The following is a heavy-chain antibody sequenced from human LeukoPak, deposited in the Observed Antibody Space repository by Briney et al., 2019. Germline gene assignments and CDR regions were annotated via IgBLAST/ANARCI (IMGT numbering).Heavy chain of an antibody. D-gene: IGHD3-10*01. CDR2: VSAYNGNT. J-gene: IGHJ5*02. CDR1: GFTFTSYG. CDR3: ARPLGSGADWFDP. Sequence: ASVKVSCKASGFTFTSYGFSWVRQAPGQGLEWMGWVSAYNGNTNYAQKLQGRVTMTTDTSTSTVYMELRSLRSDDTAVYYCARPLGSGADWFDPWGQGTLVTVSS. V-gene: IGHV1-18*01.